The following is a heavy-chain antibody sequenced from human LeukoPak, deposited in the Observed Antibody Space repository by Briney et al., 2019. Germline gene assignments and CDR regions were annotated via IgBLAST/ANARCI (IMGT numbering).Heavy chain of an antibody. CDR2: INHDGSA. D-gene: IGHD6-13*01. Sequence: SETLSLTCTVSGRSFSGYHWSWIRQPPGKGLEWIGFINHDGSANYNPSLNGRVTISLDTSKNQFSLILSSVTAADTAVYFCASANSSSWPHEYDYWGQGTLVTVSS. J-gene: IGHJ4*02. CDR1: GRSFSGYH. CDR3: ASANSSSWPHEYDY. V-gene: IGHV4-59*08.